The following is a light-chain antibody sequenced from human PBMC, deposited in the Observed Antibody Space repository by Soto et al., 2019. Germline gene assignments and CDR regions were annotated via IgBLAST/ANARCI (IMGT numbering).Light chain of an antibody. CDR2: SNN. V-gene: IGLV1-44*01. J-gene: IGLJ1*01. CDR1: RSNIGSNT. Sequence: QSVLTQPPSASGTAGQRVTISCSGSRSNIGSNTVNWYQQLPGSAPKLLIYSNNQRPSGVPDRFSGSKSGTSASLAISGLQSEDEADYYCAAWDDSLNGFYVVGTGTKVTVL. CDR3: AAWDDSLNGFYV.